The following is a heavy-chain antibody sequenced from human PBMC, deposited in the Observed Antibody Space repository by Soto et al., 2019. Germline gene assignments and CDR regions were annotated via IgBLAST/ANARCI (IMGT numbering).Heavy chain of an antibody. D-gene: IGHD3-22*01. J-gene: IGHJ4*02. CDR2: IYHSGST. CDR3: AREVSGYDSSGHDY. Sequence: SETLSLTCVVSGYSISSGYYWGWIRQPPGKGLEWIGSIYHSGSTYYNPSLKSRVTISVDTSKNQFSLKLSSVTAADTAVYYCAREVSGYDSSGHDYWGQGTLVTVSS. CDR1: GYSISSGYY. V-gene: IGHV4-38-2*02.